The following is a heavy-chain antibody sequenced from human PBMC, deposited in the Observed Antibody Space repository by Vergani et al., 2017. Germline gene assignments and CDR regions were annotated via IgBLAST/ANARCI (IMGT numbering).Heavy chain of an antibody. CDR1: GYSFVNYA. D-gene: IGHD3-10*01. Sequence: QVQLVQSGSDLRKPGASVTLSCKASGYSFVNYAITWLRQAPGHGLEWMGWINTLTRSVTYAKGFTGRFVFSLYTSASTAYLHISSLKPEDSAVYYCARWGVRDMSFDFWGPGALVTVSA. CDR3: ARWGVRDMSFDF. CDR2: INTLTRSV. V-gene: IGHV7-4-1*02. J-gene: IGHJ4*02.